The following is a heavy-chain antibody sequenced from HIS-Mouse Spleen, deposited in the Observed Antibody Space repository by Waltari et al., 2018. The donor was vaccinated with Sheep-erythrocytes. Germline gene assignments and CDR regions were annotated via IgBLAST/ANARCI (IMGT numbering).Heavy chain of an antibody. CDR2: ISGSGGST. Sequence: EVQLLESGGGLVQPGGSLRLSCAASGFTCSSYAMSWVRQAPGKGLEWVSAISGSGGSTYYADSVKGRFTISRDNSKNTLYLQMNSLRAEDTAVYYCAKLPTDSSSWYNYFDYWGQGTLVTVSS. D-gene: IGHD6-13*01. CDR3: AKLPTDSSSWYNYFDY. J-gene: IGHJ4*02. CDR1: GFTCSSYA. V-gene: IGHV3-23*01.